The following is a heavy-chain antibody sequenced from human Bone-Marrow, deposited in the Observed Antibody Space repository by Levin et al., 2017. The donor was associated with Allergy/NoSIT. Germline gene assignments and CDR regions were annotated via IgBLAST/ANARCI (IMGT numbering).Heavy chain of an antibody. CDR2: MYHTGSP. V-gene: IGHV4-30-2*01. Sequence: SETLSLTCAVSRGSFSSGGYSWSWIRQPPGKGLEWIGYMYHTGSPYNNPSLKSRVTISVDRSRNQLSLKLSTVTAADTAGYYCARTTYYYDSRGYPRCYFDNWGQGILVTVSS. CDR3: ARTTYYYDSRGYPRCYFDN. J-gene: IGHJ4*02. D-gene: IGHD3-22*01. CDR1: RGSFSSGGYS.